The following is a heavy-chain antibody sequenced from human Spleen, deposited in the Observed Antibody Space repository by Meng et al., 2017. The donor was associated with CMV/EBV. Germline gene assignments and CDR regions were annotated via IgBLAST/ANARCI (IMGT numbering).Heavy chain of an antibody. CDR2: ISDDGSTT. CDR3: ARWGILPGVIALDY. Sequence: GESLKISCATSGFAFNSYAMHWVRQAPGKGLDCIAVISDDGSTTIYADSVKGRFTMSRDNAKNTVYLQMNTLRVEDTAVYYCARWGILPGVIALDYWGRGTLVTVSS. J-gene: IGHJ4*02. D-gene: IGHD7-27*01. V-gene: IGHV3-30*04. CDR1: GFAFNSYA.